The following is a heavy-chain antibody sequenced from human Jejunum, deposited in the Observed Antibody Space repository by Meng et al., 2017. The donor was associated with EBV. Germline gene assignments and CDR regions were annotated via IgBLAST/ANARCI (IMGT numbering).Heavy chain of an antibody. Sequence: QTTFKEADPPLVKPTQTPTLTCTFSGFSLSLIGVGVSWIRQPPGKALEWLALIYWDDDQRFSPSLRSRLTITKDTSKNQVVLTMTNMDPADTGTYFCAHFYDSSGYTDSWGQGTLVTVSS. CDR2: IYWDDDQ. V-gene: IGHV2-5*02. CDR3: AHFYDSSGYTDS. J-gene: IGHJ5*01. D-gene: IGHD3-22*01. CDR1: GFSLSLIGVG.